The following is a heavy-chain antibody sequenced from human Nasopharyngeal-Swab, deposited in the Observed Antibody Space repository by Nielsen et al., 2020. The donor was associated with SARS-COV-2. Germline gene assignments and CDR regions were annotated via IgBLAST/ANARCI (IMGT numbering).Heavy chain of an antibody. Sequence: GESLKISCAASGFTFSSYSMNWVRQAPGKGLEWISYISSSSTTISYADSAKGRFSVSRDNAKNALYLQMNSLRVEDMAFYYCAKATNARYDFWSGSFDYWGQGTLVTVSS. CDR3: AKATNARYDFWSGSFDY. J-gene: IGHJ4*02. D-gene: IGHD3-3*01. V-gene: IGHV3-48*01. CDR2: ISSSSTTI. CDR1: GFTFSSYS.